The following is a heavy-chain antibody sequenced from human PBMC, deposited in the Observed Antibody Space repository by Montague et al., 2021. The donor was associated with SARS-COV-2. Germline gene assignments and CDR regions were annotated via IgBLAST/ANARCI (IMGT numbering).Heavy chain of an antibody. J-gene: IGHJ5*02. CDR3: AADYGERDWFDP. CDR1: GGSISSSSYY. V-gene: IGHV4-39*01. CDR2: IYYSGST. Sequence: SETLSLTCTVSGGSISSSSYYWGWIRQPPGKGLEWIGSIYYSGSTYYNPSLKSRVTISVDTSMNQFSLKLSSVAAADTAVYYCAADYGERDWFDPWGQGTLVTVSS. D-gene: IGHD4-17*01.